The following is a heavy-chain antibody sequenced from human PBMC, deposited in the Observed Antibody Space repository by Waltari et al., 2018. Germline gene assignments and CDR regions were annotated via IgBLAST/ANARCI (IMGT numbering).Heavy chain of an antibody. CDR1: NYAINSGFY. CDR3: TRQVLGYCTSAACRRLES. CDR2: IYHEGTT. V-gene: IGHV4-38-2*01. D-gene: IGHD2-2*03. Sequence: QVQLQESGPGLLRASETLSLTCDVSNYAINSGFYWGWVRQPPGKGLEWIATIYHEGTTCYNPSLKCRVTTSMDTAKTQFSLTLRSVTAADTAVYYCTRQVLGYCTSAACRRLESWGQGILVTVSS. J-gene: IGHJ4*02.